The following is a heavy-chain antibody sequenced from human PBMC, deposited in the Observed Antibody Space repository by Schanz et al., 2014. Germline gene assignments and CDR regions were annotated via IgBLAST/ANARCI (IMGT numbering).Heavy chain of an antibody. V-gene: IGHV1-46*01. CDR2: INPSGGST. CDR1: GYTFTSDS. J-gene: IGHJ4*02. CDR3: ARGRTFDY. Sequence: VQSVHSGTEVKKPGASVKVSCKASGYTFTSDSMHWVRQAPGQGLEWMGMINPSGGSTTYAQKFQGRVTMTRDTSTSTVYMELSGLRSEDTAVYYCARGRTFDYWGQGTLVTVSS.